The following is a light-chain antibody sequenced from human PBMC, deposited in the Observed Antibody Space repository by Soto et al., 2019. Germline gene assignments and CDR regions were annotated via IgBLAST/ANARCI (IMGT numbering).Light chain of an antibody. V-gene: IGKV3-20*01. CDR2: GAS. Sequence: EIVLTQSPGTLSLSPGERVTLSCRASQSLSGNYLAWYQQKPGQAPKFLIYGASNRAAGIPDRFSGGGSGTDFALTINRLEPEECAVYYCQQYGHSPITFGQGTRLEIK. CDR3: QQYGHSPIT. J-gene: IGKJ5*01. CDR1: QSLSGNY.